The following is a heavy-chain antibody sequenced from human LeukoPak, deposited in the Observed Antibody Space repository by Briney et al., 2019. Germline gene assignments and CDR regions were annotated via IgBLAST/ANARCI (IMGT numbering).Heavy chain of an antibody. CDR2: INPNSGDT. V-gene: IGHV1-8*03. Sequence: GASVKVSCKASGYRFTDYYIHWVRQAPGQGREWMGWINPNSGDTGYPQKFQGRVTITRDTSITTAYMELSSLRSEDTAVYYCARSGFGSGISFDLWGQGTLVTVSS. J-gene: IGHJ5*02. D-gene: IGHD3-10*01. CDR1: GYRFTDYY. CDR3: ARSGFGSGISFDL.